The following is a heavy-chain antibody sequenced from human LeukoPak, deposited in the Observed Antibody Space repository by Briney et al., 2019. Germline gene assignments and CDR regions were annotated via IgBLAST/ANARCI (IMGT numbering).Heavy chain of an antibody. J-gene: IGHJ4*02. Sequence: PSETLSLTCTVSGVSISSSNSYWGWIRQPPGKGLEWIGSIYHSGSTYYNPSLKSRVTMSVDTSKNQFSLKLSSVTAADTAVYYCARDLIVPDAMTGSGSYSTDYWGQGTLVTVSS. CDR2: IYHSGST. D-gene: IGHD3-10*01. CDR3: ARDLIVPDAMTGSGSYSTDY. V-gene: IGHV4-39*07. CDR1: GVSISSSNSY.